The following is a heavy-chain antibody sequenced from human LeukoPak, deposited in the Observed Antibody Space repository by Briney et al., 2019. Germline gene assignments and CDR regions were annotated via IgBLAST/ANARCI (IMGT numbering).Heavy chain of an antibody. V-gene: IGHV3-74*01. CDR3: AKQAYDSPRTDFDY. J-gene: IGHJ4*02. Sequence: GGSLRLSCAASGFTFSSYWMHWVRQVPGKGLVWVSRINSDGSSTDYADSVKGRFTISRDNSKNTLHLQMNSLRAEDTAIYYCAKQAYDSPRTDFDYWGQGTLVTVSS. D-gene: IGHD3-22*01. CDR1: GFTFSSYW. CDR2: INSDGSST.